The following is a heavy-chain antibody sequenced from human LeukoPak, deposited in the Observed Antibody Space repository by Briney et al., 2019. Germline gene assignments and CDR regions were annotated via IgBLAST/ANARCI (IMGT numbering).Heavy chain of an antibody. CDR3: ARGGRQWLVKAGSRDNWFDP. V-gene: IGHV4-4*07. J-gene: IGHJ5*02. Sequence: SETLSLTCSVSGGSISSYYRSWIRQPAGKGLEWIGRIYTSGSTNYNPSLKSRVTISVYKSKTQFSLKLSSVTAADTAVYYCARGGRQWLVKAGSRDNWFDPWGQGTLVTVSS. D-gene: IGHD6-19*01. CDR1: GGSISSYY. CDR2: IYTSGST.